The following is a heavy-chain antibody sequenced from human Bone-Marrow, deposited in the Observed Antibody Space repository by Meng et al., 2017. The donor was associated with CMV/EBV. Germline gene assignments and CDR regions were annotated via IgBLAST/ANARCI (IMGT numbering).Heavy chain of an antibody. V-gene: IGHV1-69*10. Sequence: SVKVSCKASGGTFSSYAISWVRQAPGQGPEWMGGIIPILGIANYAQKFQGRVTITADKSTSTAYMELSSLRSEDTAVYYCARDRIHDAFDIWGQGTMVTVSS. CDR1: GGTFSSYA. D-gene: IGHD2-21*01. J-gene: IGHJ3*02. CDR3: ARDRIHDAFDI. CDR2: IIPILGIA.